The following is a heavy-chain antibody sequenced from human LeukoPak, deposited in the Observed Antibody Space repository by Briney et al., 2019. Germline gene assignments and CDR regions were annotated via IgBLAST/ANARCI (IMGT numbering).Heavy chain of an antibody. V-gene: IGHV4-39*01. J-gene: IGHJ5*02. D-gene: IGHD6-19*01. Sequence: PSETLSLTCTVSGGSISSSSHCWGSIRQPPGKGLECIGSICYSGNTYYNPSLKSRVAISADTSQNQLSLKVSSVTAADTAVYHCARHVAASSGWYAWFDPWGQEPWSPSPQ. CDR3: ARHVAASSGWYAWFDP. CDR2: ICYSGNT. CDR1: GGSISSSSHC.